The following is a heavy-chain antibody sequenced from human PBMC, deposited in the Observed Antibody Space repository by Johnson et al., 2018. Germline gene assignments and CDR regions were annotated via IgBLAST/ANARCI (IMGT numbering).Heavy chain of an antibody. CDR1: GFIFSDYG. CDR2: ISYEGSNK. CDR3: AKIVTISTSAFDI. V-gene: IGHV3-30*18. D-gene: IGHD3-9*01. J-gene: IGHJ3*02. Sequence: QVQLVESGGGVVQXGRSXRLXCAASGFIFSDYGMHWVRQAPGKGLEFAAVISYEGSNKYYSDSVKGRFTISRDNSKNTLYLQMNRLRTEDTAVYYCAKIVTISTSAFDIWGQGTTVIVSS.